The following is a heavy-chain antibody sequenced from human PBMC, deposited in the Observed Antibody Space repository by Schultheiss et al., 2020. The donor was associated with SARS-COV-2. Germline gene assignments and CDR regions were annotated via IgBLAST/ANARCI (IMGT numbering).Heavy chain of an antibody. V-gene: IGHV3-33*01. D-gene: IGHD3-10*01. CDR3: ARDFSRVSKTYYYGSGTRGGMDV. CDR1: GFTFSSYG. Sequence: GGSLRLSCAASGFTFSSYGMHWVRQAPGKGLEWVAVIWYDGSNKYYADSVKGRFTISRDNSKNTLYLQMNSLRAEDTAVYYCARDFSRVSKTYYYGSGTRGGMDVWGQGTTVTVSS. CDR2: IWYDGSNK. J-gene: IGHJ6*02.